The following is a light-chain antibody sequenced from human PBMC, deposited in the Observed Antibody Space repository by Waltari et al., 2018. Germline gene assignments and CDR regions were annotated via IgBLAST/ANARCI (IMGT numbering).Light chain of an antibody. CDR2: AAS. Sequence: DIQMTQFKYSLSASIGERVNITCRASQSINRFLNWFQQKPGKAPKVLIYAASNLEGGVPSRFSGSGSGTDFTLIINSLQPEDFATYYCQQSYSSPLTFGGGTKVEIK. V-gene: IGKV1-39*01. CDR3: QQSYSSPLT. CDR1: QSINRF. J-gene: IGKJ4*01.